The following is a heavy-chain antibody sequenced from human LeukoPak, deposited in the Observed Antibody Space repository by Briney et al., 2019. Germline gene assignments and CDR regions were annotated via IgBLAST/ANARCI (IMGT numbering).Heavy chain of an antibody. V-gene: IGHV4-39*07. D-gene: IGHD5/OR15-5a*01. CDR1: GGSISSSSYY. CDR2: IYYSGST. J-gene: IGHJ4*02. CDR3: CVRIRRAIDY. Sequence: SETLSLTCTVSGGSISSSSYYWGWIRQPPGKGLEWIGSIYYSGSTNYNPSLKSRVTISVDTSKNQFSLKLSSVTAADTAVYYCCVRIRRAIDYWGQGTLVTVSS.